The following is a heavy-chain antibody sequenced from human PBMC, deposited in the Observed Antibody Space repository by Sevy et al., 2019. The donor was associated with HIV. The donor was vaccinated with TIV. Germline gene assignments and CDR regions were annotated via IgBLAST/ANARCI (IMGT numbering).Heavy chain of an antibody. V-gene: IGHV4-39*02. CDR1: GCSIRINGYY. CDR3: ATPRGTDWYEGAGGYFDL. Sequence: SETLSLTCTVSGCSIRINGYYWGWVGQRPGKGREWVGSIYSTGSTSYNPAIKSRVTISVDTSKNNFSLRLTSVTAVDTAVYYCATPRGTDWYEGAGGYFDLWGRGTLVTVSS. J-gene: IGHJ2*01. D-gene: IGHD6-19*01. CDR2: IYSTGST.